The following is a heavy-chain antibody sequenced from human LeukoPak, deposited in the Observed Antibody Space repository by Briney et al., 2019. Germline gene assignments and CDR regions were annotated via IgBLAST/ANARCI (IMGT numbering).Heavy chain of an antibody. Sequence: GGSLRLSCAASGFTVSSNYLSWVRQTPGKGLEWVSVIYSVGSTYYADSVKGRFTISRDNSKNTLYLQMNSLRAEDTAVYYCAKDGGGYYPYYYYYMDVWGKGTTVTISS. V-gene: IGHV3-66*01. J-gene: IGHJ6*03. CDR3: AKDGGGYYPYYYYYMDV. CDR1: GFTVSSNY. CDR2: IYSVGST. D-gene: IGHD3-22*01.